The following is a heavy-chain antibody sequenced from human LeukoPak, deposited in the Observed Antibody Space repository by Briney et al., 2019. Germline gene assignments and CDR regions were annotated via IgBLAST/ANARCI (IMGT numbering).Heavy chain of an antibody. V-gene: IGHV4-39*07. CDR3: ARAVPVAGKGSNFDY. D-gene: IGHD6-19*01. Sequence: SSETLSLTCTVSGGSISGSSYYWGWIRQPPGKGLEWIGSIYYSGSTYYNPSLKSRVTISVDTSKNQFSLKLSSVTAADTAVYYCARAVPVAGKGSNFDYWGQGTLVTVSS. CDR2: IYYSGST. J-gene: IGHJ4*02. CDR1: GGSISGSSYY.